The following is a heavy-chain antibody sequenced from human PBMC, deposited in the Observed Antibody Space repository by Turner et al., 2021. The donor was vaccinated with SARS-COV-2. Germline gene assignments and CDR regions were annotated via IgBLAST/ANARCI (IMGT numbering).Heavy chain of an antibody. CDR3: AKQQGRYCSGGSCLTGYFQL. J-gene: IGHJ1*01. D-gene: IGHD2-15*01. CDR2: ISYDGSNK. CDR1: GFTFSSYG. Sequence: QVQLVESGGGVVQPGRSMRLPCAASGFTFSSYGMHWVRQAPGKGLEWVAVISYDGSNKYYADSVKGRFTISRYYSKNTLYLQMNSLRAEDTAVYYCAKQQGRYCSGGSCLTGYFQLWGQGTLVTVSS. V-gene: IGHV3-30*18.